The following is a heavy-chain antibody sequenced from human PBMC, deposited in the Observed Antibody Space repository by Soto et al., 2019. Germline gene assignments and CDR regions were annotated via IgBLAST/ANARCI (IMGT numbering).Heavy chain of an antibody. D-gene: IGHD3-10*01. J-gene: IGHJ6*02. CDR2: ISGSSNTI. V-gene: IGHV3-48*02. CDR1: GFTFSSYS. CDR3: ARGFDLQYGMDV. Sequence: GGSLRLSCAASGFTFSSYSLNWVRQAPRKGLEWLSYISGSSNTIYYADSVKGRFTISRDNAKNSLYLQMNSLRDEDTAVYFCARGFDLQYGMDVWGQGTTVTVSS.